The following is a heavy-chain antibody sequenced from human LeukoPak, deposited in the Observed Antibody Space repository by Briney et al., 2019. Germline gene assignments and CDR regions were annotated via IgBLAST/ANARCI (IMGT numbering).Heavy chain of an antibody. V-gene: IGHV3-23*01. CDR2: ISGSGGST. D-gene: IGHD2-15*01. CDR3: AKAPPPYCSGGSCFDAFDI. J-gene: IGHJ3*02. Sequence: GGSLRLSCAASGFSFSSYGMNWVRQAPGKGLEWVSAISGSGGSTYYADSVKGRFTITRDNSKNTLYLQMNSLRAEDTAVYYCAKAPPPYCSGGSCFDAFDIWGQGTMVTVSS. CDR1: GFSFSSYG.